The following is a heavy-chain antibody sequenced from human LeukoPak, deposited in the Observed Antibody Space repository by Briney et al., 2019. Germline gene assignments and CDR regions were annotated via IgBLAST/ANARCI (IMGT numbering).Heavy chain of an antibody. J-gene: IGHJ3*02. CDR1: RFTFSSYA. D-gene: IGHD2-2*01. V-gene: IGHV3-30-3*01. Sequence: GRSLRLSCAASRFTFSSYAMHWVHQAPGKGLEWVAVISYDGSNKYYADSVKGRFTISRDNSKNTLYLQMNSLRAEDTAVYYCARESGDLIIVPAAGAFDIWGQGTMVTVSS. CDR2: ISYDGSNK. CDR3: ARESGDLIIVPAAGAFDI.